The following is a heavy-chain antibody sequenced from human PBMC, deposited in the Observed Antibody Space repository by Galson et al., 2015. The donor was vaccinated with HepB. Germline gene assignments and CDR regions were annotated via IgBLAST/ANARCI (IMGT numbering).Heavy chain of an antibody. CDR2: ISGSGDST. CDR3: AKYSCSSVNCYFDY. CDR1: GFTFSNYA. D-gene: IGHD2-2*01. Sequence: SLRLSCAASGFTFSNYAMSWVRQAPGKGLEWVSGISGSGDSTYYADSVKGRFTISRDNSKNALYLQVDSLRAEDTALYYCAKYSCSSVNCYFDYWGQGTLVTVSS. V-gene: IGHV3-23*01. J-gene: IGHJ4*02.